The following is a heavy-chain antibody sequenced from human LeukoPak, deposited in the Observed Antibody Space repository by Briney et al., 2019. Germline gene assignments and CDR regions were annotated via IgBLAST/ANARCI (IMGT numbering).Heavy chain of an antibody. D-gene: IGHD3-22*01. J-gene: IGHJ3*02. Sequence: PGGSLRLSCAASGFTFSDAWMIWVRQAPGKGLEGVGRIKSRADGGTPDYAAPMTGRFTISRDDSNGTLFLQMNSLTTEDTAVYYCATQGLLDAFDIWGQGTMVIVSS. V-gene: IGHV3-15*01. CDR3: ATQGLLDAFDI. CDR2: IKSRADGGTP. CDR1: GFTFSDAW.